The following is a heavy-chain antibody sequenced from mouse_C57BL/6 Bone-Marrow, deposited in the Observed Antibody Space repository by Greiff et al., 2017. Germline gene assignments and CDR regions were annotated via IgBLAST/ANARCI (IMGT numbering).Heavy chain of an antibody. CDR2: ISAGGSYT. J-gene: IGHJ4*01. CDR3: ARGTGRY. CDR1: GFTFSSYA. Sequence: EVKLMESGGGLVKPGGSLKLSCAASGFTFSSYAMSWVRQTPEKRLEWVATISAGGSYTYYPDNVKGRFTISRDNAKNNLYLQMSHLKSEDTAMYYCARGTGRYWGQGTSVTVSS. V-gene: IGHV5-4*03. D-gene: IGHD4-1*01.